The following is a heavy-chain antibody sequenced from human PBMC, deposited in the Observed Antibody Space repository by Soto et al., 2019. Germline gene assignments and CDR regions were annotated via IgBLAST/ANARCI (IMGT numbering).Heavy chain of an antibody. CDR2: ISGSGGST. J-gene: IGHJ5*02. Sequence: GGSLRLSCAASGFTFSSYAMSWVRQAPGKGLEWVSAISGSGGSTYYADSVKGRFTISRDNSRNTLYLQMNSLRAEDTAVYYCAKSGYSGYDYRLSWFDPWGQGTLVTVSS. V-gene: IGHV3-23*01. D-gene: IGHD5-12*01. CDR1: GFTFSSYA. CDR3: AKSGYSGYDYRLSWFDP.